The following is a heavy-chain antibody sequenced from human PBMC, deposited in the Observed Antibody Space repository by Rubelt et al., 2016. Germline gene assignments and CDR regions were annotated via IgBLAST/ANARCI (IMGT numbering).Heavy chain of an antibody. CDR1: GGSFSGYY. CDR2: INHSGST. V-gene: IGHV4-34*01. D-gene: IGHD3-3*01. CDR3: ARLAKITIFGVVIIRWFDP. J-gene: IGHJ5*02. Sequence: QVQLQQWGAGLLKPSETLSLTCAVYGGSFSGYYWSWIRQPPGKGLEWIGEINHSGSTYYNPSLKSRVTISVDTSKNQFSLKLSSVTAADTAVYYCARLAKITIFGVVIIRWFDPWGQGTLVTVSS.